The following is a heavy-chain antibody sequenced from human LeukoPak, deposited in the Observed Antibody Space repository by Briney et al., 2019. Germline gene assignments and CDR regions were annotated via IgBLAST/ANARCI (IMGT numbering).Heavy chain of an antibody. CDR3: ARIAMAGTGDGFDI. D-gene: IGHD6-19*01. Sequence: PGGSLRLSCAASGFTFYDYDMSWVRQAPGKGLEWGSGINWNGGRTGYADSVKGRFTISRDNARNSLYLQMNSLRAEDTALYYCARIAMAGTGDGFDIWGQGTMVTVSS. J-gene: IGHJ3*02. CDR1: GFTFYDYD. V-gene: IGHV3-20*04. CDR2: INWNGGRT.